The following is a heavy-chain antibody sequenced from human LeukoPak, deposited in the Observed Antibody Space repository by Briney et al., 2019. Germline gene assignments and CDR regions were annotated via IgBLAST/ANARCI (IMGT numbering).Heavy chain of an antibody. Sequence: PGASVKVSCKASGYTFTGYYMHWVRQGPGQGLEWMGWINPNSGGTNYAQKFQGRVTMTRDTSISTAYMELSRLRSDDTAVYYCARARITLNYYDSSGYPYYYFDYWGQGTLVTVSS. D-gene: IGHD3-22*01. J-gene: IGHJ4*02. V-gene: IGHV1-2*02. CDR1: GYTFTGYY. CDR2: INPNSGGT. CDR3: ARARITLNYYDSSGYPYYYFDY.